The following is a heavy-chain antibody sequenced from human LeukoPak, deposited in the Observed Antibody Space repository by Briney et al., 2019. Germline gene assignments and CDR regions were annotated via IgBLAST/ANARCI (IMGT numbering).Heavy chain of an antibody. V-gene: IGHV3-7*01. CDR3: AKDGTAAPPSY. CDR2: FKEEGREK. J-gene: IGHJ4*02. D-gene: IGHD2-21*02. CDR1: GFTFSGYL. Sequence: PGGSLRLPCAVSGFTFSGYLMSWVRQAPGKGLGGGANFKEEGREKYYVDSVKRRFIIYRNSAKNSPYLPMNDLSAEHTAVYDCAKDGTAAPPSYWGQGTLVTVFS.